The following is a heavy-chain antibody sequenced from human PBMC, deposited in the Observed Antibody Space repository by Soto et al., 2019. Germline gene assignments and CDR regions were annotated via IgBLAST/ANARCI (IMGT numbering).Heavy chain of an antibody. J-gene: IGHJ6*02. D-gene: IGHD1-1*01. CDR2: SIPICGTA. CDR1: GGTFSSYA. CDR3: ARGDVYNREYYYYYGMDV. Sequence: QVQLVQSGAEVKKPGSSVKVSCKASGGTFSSYAISWVRQAPGQGLEWMGGSIPICGTANYSQKFQGRVTINADESTSTAYLELSSLRSEDTDVDYCARGDVYNREYYYYYGMDVWGQGTTVTVSS. V-gene: IGHV1-69*01.